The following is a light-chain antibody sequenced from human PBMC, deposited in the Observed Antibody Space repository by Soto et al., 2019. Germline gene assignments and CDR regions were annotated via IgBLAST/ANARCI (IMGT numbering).Light chain of an antibody. CDR1: QSVGSSY. J-gene: IGKJ5*01. Sequence: EVVLTQSPGTLSLSPGERATLSCRASQSVGSSYLAWYQQKPGQAPRVLIYGTSSRATGIPDRFSGSGSGTDFTLTINSLEPEDSAVYYCQQRSNWPSITFGQGTRLEIK. CDR3: QQRSNWPSIT. CDR2: GTS. V-gene: IGKV3D-20*02.